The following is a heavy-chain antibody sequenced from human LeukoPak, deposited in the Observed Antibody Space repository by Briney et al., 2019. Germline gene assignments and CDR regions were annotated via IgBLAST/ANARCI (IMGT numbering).Heavy chain of an antibody. J-gene: IGHJ4*02. V-gene: IGHV1-46*01. Sequence: ASVKVSCKASGYTFTGYYMHWVRQAPGQGLEWMGIINPSVGSTNYTQKFQGRVTMTRDMSTSTVYMELSSLRSEDTAVYYCARDPVYCSGGSCYPSGGFDYWGQGTLVTVSS. CDR3: ARDPVYCSGGSCYPSGGFDY. CDR2: INPSVGST. CDR1: GYTFTGYY. D-gene: IGHD2-15*01.